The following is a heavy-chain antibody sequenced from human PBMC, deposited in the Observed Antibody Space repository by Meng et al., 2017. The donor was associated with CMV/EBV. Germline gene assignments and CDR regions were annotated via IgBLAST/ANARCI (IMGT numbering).Heavy chain of an antibody. CDR2: IYHSGST. CDR1: SSNW. V-gene: IGHV4-4*02. CDR3: ARGWGADIVVVPAAQKIFDY. D-gene: IGHD2-2*01. J-gene: IGHJ4*02. Sequence: SSNWWSWVRQPPGKGLEWIGEIYHSGSTTYNPSLKSRVTISVDTSKNQFSLKLSSVTAADTAVYYCARGWGADIVVVPAAQKIFDYWGQGTLVTVSS.